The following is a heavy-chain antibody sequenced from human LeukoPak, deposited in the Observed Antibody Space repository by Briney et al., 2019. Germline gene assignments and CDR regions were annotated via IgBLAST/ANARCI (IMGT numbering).Heavy chain of an antibody. CDR1: GFTFSSYA. V-gene: IGHV3-23*01. CDR2: ISGSGGSA. J-gene: IGHJ4*02. Sequence: GGSLRLSCAASGFTFSSYAMSWVRQAPGKGLEWVSAISGSGGSAYYADSVKGRFTLSRDNSKNTLYLQINSLRDEDTAVYYCAKDTRSSGPRGYFDYWGQGTLVTVSS. CDR3: AKDTRSSGPRGYFDY. D-gene: IGHD3-10*01.